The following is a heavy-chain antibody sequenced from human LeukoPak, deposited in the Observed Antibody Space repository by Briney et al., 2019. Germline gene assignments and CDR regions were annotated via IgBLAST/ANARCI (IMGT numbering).Heavy chain of an antibody. CDR3: ASPARWIQLWYSFDY. CDR1: GFTFSSYG. Sequence: PGGSLRLSCAASGFTFSSYGIHWVRQAPGKGLEWVAVISYDGSNKYYADSVKGRFTISRDNSKNTPYLQMNSLRAEDTAVYYCASPARWIQLWYSFDYWGQGTLVTVSS. V-gene: IGHV3-30*03. D-gene: IGHD5-18*01. J-gene: IGHJ4*02. CDR2: ISYDGSNK.